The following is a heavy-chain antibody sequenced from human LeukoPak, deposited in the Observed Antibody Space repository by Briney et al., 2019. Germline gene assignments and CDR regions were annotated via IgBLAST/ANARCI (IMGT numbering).Heavy chain of an antibody. CDR3: ARDVDWILFDY. V-gene: IGHV3-74*01. J-gene: IGHJ4*02. CDR2: VNREGTTS. Sequence: GGSLRLSCAASGFTFSTYWMHWVRQVPGKGLVWVSRVNREGTTSAYADSVKGRFTISRDNDKNTMYLQMNSLRVEDTAVYYCARDVDWILFDYWGQGTLVTVSS. D-gene: IGHD3-9*01. CDR1: GFTFSTYW.